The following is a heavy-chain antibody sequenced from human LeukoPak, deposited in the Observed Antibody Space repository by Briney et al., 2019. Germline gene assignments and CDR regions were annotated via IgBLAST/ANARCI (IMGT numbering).Heavy chain of an antibody. CDR1: GYTFTSYG. Sequence: GASVKVSCKASGYTFTSYGISWVRQAPGQGLEWMGWISAYNGNTNYAQKLQGRVTMTTDTSTSTAYMELRSLRSDATAVYYCARDSDFWSGPKFLDYWGQGTLVTVSS. CDR3: ARDSDFWSGPKFLDY. J-gene: IGHJ4*02. D-gene: IGHD3-3*01. CDR2: ISAYNGNT. V-gene: IGHV1-18*01.